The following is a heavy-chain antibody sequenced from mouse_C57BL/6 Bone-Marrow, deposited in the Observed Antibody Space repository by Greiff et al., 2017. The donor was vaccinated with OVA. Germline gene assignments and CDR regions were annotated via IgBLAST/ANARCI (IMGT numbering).Heavy chain of an antibody. CDR3: ARRENYYDYDWFAY. V-gene: IGHV1-47*01. CDR2: FHPYNDDT. J-gene: IGHJ3*01. D-gene: IGHD2-4*01. Sequence: QVQLKESGAELVKPGASVKMSCKASGYTFTTYPIEWMKQNHGKSLEWIGNFHPYNDDTKYNEKFKGKATLTVEKSSSTVYLELSRLTSDDSAVYYCARRENYYDYDWFAYWGQGTLVTVSA. CDR1: GYTFTTYP.